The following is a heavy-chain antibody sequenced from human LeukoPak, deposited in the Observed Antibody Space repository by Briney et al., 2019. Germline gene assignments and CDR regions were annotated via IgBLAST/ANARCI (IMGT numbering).Heavy chain of an antibody. CDR3: ARFELADAFDI. CDR2: IYYSGST. D-gene: IGHD6-13*01. CDR1: GGSISSGDYY. Sequence: SETLSLTCTVSGGSISSGDYYWSWIRQPPGKGLEWIGYIYYSGSTYYNPSLKSRVTISVDTSKNQFSLKLSSVTAADTAVYYCARFELADAFDIWGQGTMGTVSS. V-gene: IGHV4-30-4*08. J-gene: IGHJ3*02.